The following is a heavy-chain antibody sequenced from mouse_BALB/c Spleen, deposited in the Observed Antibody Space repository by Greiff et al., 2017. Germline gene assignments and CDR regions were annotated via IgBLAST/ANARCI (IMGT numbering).Heavy chain of an antibody. V-gene: IGHV1S22*01. CDR2: IYPGSGST. D-gene: IGHD2-1*01. Sequence: LQQPGSELVRPGASVKLSCKASGYTFTSYWMHWVKQRPGQGLKWIGNIYPGSGSTNYDEKFKSKATLTVDTSSSTAYMQLSSLTSEDSAVYYCTRLNYGNYKGYAMDYWGQGTSVTVSS. J-gene: IGHJ4*01. CDR1: GYTFTSYW. CDR3: TRLNYGNYKGYAMDY.